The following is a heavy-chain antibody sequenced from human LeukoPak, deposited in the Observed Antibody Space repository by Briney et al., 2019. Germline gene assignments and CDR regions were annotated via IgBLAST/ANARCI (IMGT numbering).Heavy chain of an antibody. J-gene: IGHJ4*02. Sequence: PSETLSLTCTVSGGSISSGDYYWSWIRQPPGKGLEWIGYIYYSGSTYYNPSLKSRVTISVDTSKNQFSLKLSSVTAADTAVYYCARDEYCSSTSCIDYWGQGTLVTVSS. CDR3: ARDEYCSSTSCIDY. CDR1: GGSISSGDYY. CDR2: IYYSGST. V-gene: IGHV4-30-4*01. D-gene: IGHD2-2*01.